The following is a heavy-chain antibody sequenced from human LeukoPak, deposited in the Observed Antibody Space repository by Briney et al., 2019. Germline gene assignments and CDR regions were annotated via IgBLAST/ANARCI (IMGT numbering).Heavy chain of an antibody. CDR2: IIPILGIA. D-gene: IGHD3-22*01. J-gene: IGHJ3*02. Sequence: GASVKVSCKASGGTFSSYTISWVRQAPGQGLEWMGRIIPILGIANYAQKFQGRVTITADKSRSTAYMELSSLRSEDTVVYYCARVLSGAREYYYDSSGYTPEASFDIWGQGTMVTVSS. CDR1: GGTFSSYT. V-gene: IGHV1-69*02. CDR3: ARVLSGAREYYYDSSGYTPEASFDI.